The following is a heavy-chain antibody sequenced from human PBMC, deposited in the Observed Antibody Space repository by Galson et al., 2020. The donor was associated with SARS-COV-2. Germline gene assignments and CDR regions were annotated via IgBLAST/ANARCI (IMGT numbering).Heavy chain of an antibody. CDR2: ISGSGGST. J-gene: IGHJ3*02. CDR3: AKTRTTVRGIGALDI. Sequence: GGSLRLSCAASGFTFSSYAMSWVRQAPGKGLEGVSAISGSGGSTYYADSVKGRFTISRDNYKNTLYMEMNNLRAEDTAVYYCAKTRTTVRGIGALDIWGQGTMVTVSS. D-gene: IGHD4-17*01. CDR1: GFTFSSYA. V-gene: IGHV3-23*01.